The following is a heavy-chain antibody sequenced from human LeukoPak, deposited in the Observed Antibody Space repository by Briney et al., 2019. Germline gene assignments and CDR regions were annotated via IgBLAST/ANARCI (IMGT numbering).Heavy chain of an antibody. J-gene: IGHJ4*02. V-gene: IGHV3-9*01. CDR2: ISWNSGSI. Sequence: GRSLRLSCAASGFTFDDYAMHWVRQAPGKGLEWVSGISWNSGSIGYADSVKGRFTISRDNAKNSLYLQMSSLRAEDTALYYCAKDVEMDSSGRWGQGTLVTVSS. D-gene: IGHD3-22*01. CDR1: GFTFDDYA. CDR3: AKDVEMDSSGR.